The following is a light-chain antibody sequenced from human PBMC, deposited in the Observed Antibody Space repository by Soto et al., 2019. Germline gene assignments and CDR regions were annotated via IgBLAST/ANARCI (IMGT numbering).Light chain of an antibody. CDR1: SSDVGDYNY. Sequence: SALTQPPSASGSPGQSVTISCTGTSSDVGDYNYVSWYQQHPGKAPKLMIYEVSKRPSGVPDRFSGSKSGSTASLTVSGLQAEDEADYFCNSYAGSSNYVFGTGTKVTVL. V-gene: IGLV2-8*01. J-gene: IGLJ1*01. CDR3: NSYAGSSNYV. CDR2: EVS.